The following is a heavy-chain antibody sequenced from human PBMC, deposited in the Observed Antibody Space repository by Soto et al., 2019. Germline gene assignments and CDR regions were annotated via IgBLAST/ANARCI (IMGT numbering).Heavy chain of an antibody. J-gene: IGHJ3*02. V-gene: IGHV5-51*01. D-gene: IGHD6-13*01. Sequence: ASLKSSRKGPGYSFNSYCIGRVLQMPGKGLEWMGIIYPGDSDSRYGPAFRGQVTISADKCISTAYRQWSSLKASDTAMYYCAGTDSSRDAFDIWGQGTVVTGSS. CDR2: IYPGDSDS. CDR3: AGTDSSRDAFDI. CDR1: GYSFNSYC.